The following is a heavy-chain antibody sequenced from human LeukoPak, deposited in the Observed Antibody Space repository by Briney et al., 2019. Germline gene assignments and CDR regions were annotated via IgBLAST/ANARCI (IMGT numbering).Heavy chain of an antibody. V-gene: IGHV1-69*02. CDR3: ASLSVSLNPTFDY. CDR2: IIPILGIA. CDR1: GYTFTGYY. J-gene: IGHJ4*02. D-gene: IGHD1-14*01. Sequence: SVKVSCKASGYTFTGYYMHWVRQAPGQGLEWMGRIIPILGIANYAQKFQGRVTITADKSTSTAYMELSSLRSEDTAVYYCASLSVSLNPTFDYWGQGTLVTVSS.